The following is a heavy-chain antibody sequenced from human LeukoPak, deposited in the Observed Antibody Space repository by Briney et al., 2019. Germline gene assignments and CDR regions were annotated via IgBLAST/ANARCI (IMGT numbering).Heavy chain of an antibody. D-gene: IGHD2-21*02. CDR1: GFTFSSYG. Sequence: GGSLRLSCAASGFTFSSYGMHWVRQAPGKGLERVAVSWYDGSNKFHADSLKSRFTISRDISKNTLYLQMNSLRAEDRAVYYCARDTSLGDLRFDYWGQGTLVTVSS. CDR3: ARDTSLGDLRFDY. V-gene: IGHV3-33*01. CDR2: SWYDGSNK. J-gene: IGHJ4*02.